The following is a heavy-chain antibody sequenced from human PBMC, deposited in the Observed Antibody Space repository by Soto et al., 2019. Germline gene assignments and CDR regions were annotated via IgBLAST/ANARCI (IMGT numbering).Heavy chain of an antibody. CDR3: ARDLGYSSSWSRGY. D-gene: IGHD6-13*01. CDR2: ISGSGGST. CDR1: GFTFSSYA. Sequence: GGSLRLSCAASGFTFSSYAMSWVRQAPGKGLEWVSAISGSGGSTYYADSVKGRFTISRDNSKNTLYLQMNSLRAEDTAVYYCARDLGYSSSWSRGYWGQGTLVTVSS. V-gene: IGHV3-23*01. J-gene: IGHJ4*02.